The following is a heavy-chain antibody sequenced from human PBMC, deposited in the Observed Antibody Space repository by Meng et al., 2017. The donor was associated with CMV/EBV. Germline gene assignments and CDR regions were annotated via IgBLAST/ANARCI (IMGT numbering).Heavy chain of an antibody. D-gene: IGHD6-6*01. CDR1: GGSISSGGYY. CDR3: ASSSSPGGMDV. CDR2: IYYSGST. V-gene: IGHV4-31*03. J-gene: IGHJ6*02. Sequence: LRLSCTVSGGSISSGGYYWSWIRQHPGKGLEWIGYIYYSGSTYYNPSLKSRVTISVDTSKNQFSLKLSSVTAADTAVYYCASSSSPGGMDVWGQGTTVTVSS.